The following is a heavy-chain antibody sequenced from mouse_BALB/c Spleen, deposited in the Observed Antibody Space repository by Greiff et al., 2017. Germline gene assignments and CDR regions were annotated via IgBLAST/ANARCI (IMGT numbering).Heavy chain of an antibody. CDR1: GFSLTSYG. D-gene: IGHD1-1*01. Sequence: VHLVESGPGLVAPSQSLSITCTVSGFSLTSYGVHWVRQPPGKGLEWLGVIWAGGSTNYNSALMSRLSISKDNSKSQVFLKMNSLQTDDTAMYYCARESRTDLENWGQGTLVTGSA. CDR3: ARESRTDLEN. V-gene: IGHV2-9*02. J-gene: IGHJ3*01. CDR2: IWAGGST.